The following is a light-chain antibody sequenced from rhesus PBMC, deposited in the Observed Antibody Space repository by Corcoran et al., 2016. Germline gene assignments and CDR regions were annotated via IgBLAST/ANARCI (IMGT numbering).Light chain of an antibody. CDR2: GTS. Sequence: DIQMTQSPSALSASVGDRVTISCRASQNIYTNLACYQQQPGKAPKVLMFGTSILQAGLPSRFSGSGLGTDFTLTISSLQPEDSATYYCQQYYDYPLTFGGGTKVESK. CDR3: QQYYDYPLT. J-gene: IGKJ4*01. V-gene: IGKV1-44*03. CDR1: QNIYTN.